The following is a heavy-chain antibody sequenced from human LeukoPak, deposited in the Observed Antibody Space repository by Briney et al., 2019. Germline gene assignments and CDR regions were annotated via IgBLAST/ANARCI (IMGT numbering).Heavy chain of an antibody. CDR1: GGSLSSYY. D-gene: IGHD3-10*01. V-gene: IGHV4-59*01. Sequence: SETLSLTCTGSGGSLSSYYWSWLRQPPGKGLEGIGYIYYSGSTNYNPSLKSRVTISVDTSKNQFSLKLSSVTAADTAVYYCARDRITMVRGVITYYYYGMDVWGQGTTVTVSS. J-gene: IGHJ6*02. CDR2: IYYSGST. CDR3: ARDRITMVRGVITYYYYGMDV.